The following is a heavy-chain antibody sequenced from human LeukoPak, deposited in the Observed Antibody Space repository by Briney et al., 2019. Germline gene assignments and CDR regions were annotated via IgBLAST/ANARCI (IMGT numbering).Heavy chain of an antibody. D-gene: IGHD6-6*01. CDR1: GFTFSDHY. CDR3: TRVPPWAAAPPGY. CDR2: SRNKAYSYTT. J-gene: IGHJ4*02. V-gene: IGHV3-72*01. Sequence: PGGSLRLSCAASGFTFSDHYMDWVRQAPGKGLEWVGRSRNKAYSYTTEYAASVKGRFAISRDDSKNSLYLQMNSLKTDDTAVYYCTRVPPWAAAPPGYWGQGTLVTVSS.